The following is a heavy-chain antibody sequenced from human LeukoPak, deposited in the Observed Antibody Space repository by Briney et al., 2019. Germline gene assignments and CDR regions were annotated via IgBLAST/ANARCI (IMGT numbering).Heavy chain of an antibody. Sequence: ASVKVSCKASGYTFTGYYMHWLRQAPGQGLEWMGWINPNSGGTNYAQKFQGRVTMTRDTSISTAYMELSRLRSDDTAVYYCARDLRMGYCSGGSCYPGAYWGQGTLVTVSS. CDR2: INPNSGGT. D-gene: IGHD2-15*01. J-gene: IGHJ4*02. CDR1: GYTFTGYY. V-gene: IGHV1-2*02. CDR3: ARDLRMGYCSGGSCYPGAY.